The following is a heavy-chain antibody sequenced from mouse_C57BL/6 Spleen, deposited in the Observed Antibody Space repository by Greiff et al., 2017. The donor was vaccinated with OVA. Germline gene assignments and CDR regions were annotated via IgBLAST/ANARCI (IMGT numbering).Heavy chain of an antibody. V-gene: IGHV1-20*01. Sequence: EVKLQESGPELVKPGDSVKISCKASGYSFTGYFMNWVMQSHGKSLEWIGRINPYNGDTFYNQKFTGKATLTVDKSSSTAHMELRSLTSEDSAVYYCAREGYYGSSSYYFDYWGQGTTLTVSS. D-gene: IGHD1-1*01. CDR1: GYSFTGYF. CDR2: INPYNGDT. CDR3: AREGYYGSSSYYFDY. J-gene: IGHJ2*01.